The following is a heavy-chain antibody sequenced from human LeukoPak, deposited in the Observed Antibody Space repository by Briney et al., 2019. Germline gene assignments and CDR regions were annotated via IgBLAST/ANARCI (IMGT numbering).Heavy chain of an antibody. CDR2: ISGSGGST. CDR1: GFTFSSYA. J-gene: IGHJ1*01. Sequence: GGSLRLSCAASGFTFSSYAMSWVRQAPGKGLEWVSAISGSGGSTYYADSVKGRFTISRDNSKNTLYLQMNSLRAEDTAVYYCAKDRRIYCGGDCYPPAEYFQHWGQGTLVTVSS. D-gene: IGHD2-21*02. CDR3: AKDRRIYCGGDCYPPAEYFQH. V-gene: IGHV3-23*01.